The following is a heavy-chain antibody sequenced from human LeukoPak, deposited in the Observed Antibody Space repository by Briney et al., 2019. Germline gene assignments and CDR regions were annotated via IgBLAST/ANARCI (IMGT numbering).Heavy chain of an antibody. CDR2: INHSGST. D-gene: IGHD3-22*01. CDR3: ARGPYVYDSSAFYYYFDY. CDR1: GGSFSGYY. Sequence: SETLSLTCAVYGGSFSGYYWSWIRQPPGKGLEWIGEINHSGSTNYNPSLKSRVTISVDTSNNQFSLKLSSVTAADTAVYYCARGPYVYDSSAFYYYFDYWGQGTLVTVSS. V-gene: IGHV4-34*01. J-gene: IGHJ4*01.